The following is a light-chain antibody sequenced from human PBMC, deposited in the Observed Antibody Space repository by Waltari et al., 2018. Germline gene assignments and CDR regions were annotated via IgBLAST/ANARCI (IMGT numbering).Light chain of an antibody. J-gene: IGKJ2*01. CDR2: WAS. V-gene: IGKV4-1*01. Sequence: DIVMTQSPDSLAVSLGEGATINCKSSQSLLYSSNNKNYLAWYQQKLGQPPKLLFYWASTRESGVPDRFSGSGSGTDFTLTISSLQAEDVAVYYCQQYYGTPPYTFGQGTKLEIK. CDR3: QQYYGTPPYT. CDR1: QSLLYSSNNKNY.